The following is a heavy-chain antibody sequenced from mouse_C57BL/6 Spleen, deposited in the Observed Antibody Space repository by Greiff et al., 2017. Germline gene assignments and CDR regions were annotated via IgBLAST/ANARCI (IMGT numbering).Heavy chain of an antibody. CDR3: ATPRGSSLAY. J-gene: IGHJ3*01. D-gene: IGHD1-1*02. Sequence: VQLQQSGAELVKPGASVKISCKASGYAFSSYWLKWVKQRPGKGLEWIGQIYPGDGDTNYNGKLKGKATLTADKSSSTAYMQLSSLTSEDSAVYFCATPRGSSLAYWGQGTLVTVSA. CDR1: GYAFSSYW. CDR2: IYPGDGDT. V-gene: IGHV1-80*01.